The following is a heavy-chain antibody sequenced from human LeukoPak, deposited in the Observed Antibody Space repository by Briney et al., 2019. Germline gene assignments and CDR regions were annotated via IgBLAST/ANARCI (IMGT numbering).Heavy chain of an antibody. V-gene: IGHV7-4-1*02. Sequence: ASVKVSCKASGYSFTSYAMNWVRQAPGQGLEWMGWINTNTGNPTYAQDFTGRFVFSLDTSVSTAYLQISSLTAEDTAVYYCARAYQPLGGLSFPDSWGQGTLVTVSS. CDR2: INTNTGNP. CDR3: ARAYQPLGGLSFPDS. J-gene: IGHJ5*01. D-gene: IGHD3-16*02. CDR1: GYSFTSYA.